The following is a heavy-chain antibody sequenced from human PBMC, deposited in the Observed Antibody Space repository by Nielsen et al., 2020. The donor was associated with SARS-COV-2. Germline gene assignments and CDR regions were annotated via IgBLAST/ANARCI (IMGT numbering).Heavy chain of an antibody. CDR1: GGFISSYH. CDR3: ARGGWNPGGFDI. Sequence: SEILSSTCTAPGGFISSYHWNWIRQSPGKSLEWIGLMYNSGGTNYNPSLKSRVTISRDTSKNQISLQLTSVTTADTAVFYCARGGWNPGGFDIWGQGTMVTVS. D-gene: IGHD1-1*01. V-gene: IGHV4-59*13. J-gene: IGHJ3*02. CDR2: MYNSGGT.